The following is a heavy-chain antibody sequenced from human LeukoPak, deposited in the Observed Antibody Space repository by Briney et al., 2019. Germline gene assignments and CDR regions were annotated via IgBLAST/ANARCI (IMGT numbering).Heavy chain of an antibody. CDR2: IKQDGSEN. CDR1: GFTFSRYW. D-gene: IGHD3-10*01. V-gene: IGHV3-7*05. J-gene: IGHJ4*02. CDR3: ATMVGGPRRPFDY. Sequence: GGSLRLSCAASGFTFSRYWMSWVRQAPGKGLEWVANIKQDGSENYYVDSVKGRFTISRDNSKNTLYLQMNSLRAEDTAVYYCATMVGGPRRPFDYWGQGTLVTVSS.